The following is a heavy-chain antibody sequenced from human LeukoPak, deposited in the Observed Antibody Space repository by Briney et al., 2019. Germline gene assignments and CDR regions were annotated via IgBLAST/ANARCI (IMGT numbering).Heavy chain of an antibody. CDR3: ARGRSYCSSTSCYQDYYYMDV. Sequence: GGSLRLSCAASGFTFSSYWMSWVRQAPGKGLEWVANIKQDGSEKYYVDSVKGRFTISRDNAKNSLYLQMNSLRAEDTAVYYCARGRSYCSSTSCYQDYYYMDVWGKGTTVTVSS. CDR1: GFTFSSYW. V-gene: IGHV3-7*01. CDR2: IKQDGSEK. J-gene: IGHJ6*03. D-gene: IGHD2-2*01.